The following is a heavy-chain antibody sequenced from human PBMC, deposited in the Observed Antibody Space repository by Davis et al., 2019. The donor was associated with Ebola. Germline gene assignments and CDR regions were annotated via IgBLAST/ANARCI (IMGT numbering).Heavy chain of an antibody. CDR1: GFTFSSYA. CDR2: ISYDGSNK. CDR3: ANSRFGESHFDY. J-gene: IGHJ4*02. V-gene: IGHV3-30-3*01. D-gene: IGHD3-10*01. Sequence: PGGSLRLSCAASGFTFSSYAMHWVRQAPGKGLEWVAVISYDGSNKYYADSVKGRFTISRDNSKNTLYLQMNSLRAEDTAVYYCANSRFGESHFDYWGQGTLVTVSS.